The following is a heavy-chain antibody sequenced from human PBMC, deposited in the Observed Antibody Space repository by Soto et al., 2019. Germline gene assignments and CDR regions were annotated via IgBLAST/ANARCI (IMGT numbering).Heavy chain of an antibody. Sequence: SETLSLTCTVSGDSISGGASFWNWIRHPPGKGLEWIANVYYSGSSYYNPSLKSRLTISVDTTKNQFSLQLKSMTAADTAVYYCAKLSCTSSTCYFPGWFDPWGQGTLVTVSS. J-gene: IGHJ5*02. CDR2: VYYSGSS. D-gene: IGHD2-2*01. CDR3: AKLSCTSSTCYFPGWFDP. CDR1: GDSISGGASF. V-gene: IGHV4-31*03.